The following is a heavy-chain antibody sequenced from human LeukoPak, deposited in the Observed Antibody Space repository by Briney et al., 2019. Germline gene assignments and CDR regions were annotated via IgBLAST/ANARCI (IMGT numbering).Heavy chain of an antibody. J-gene: IGHJ4*02. D-gene: IGHD6-19*01. V-gene: IGHV4-59*01. CDR1: GGSITSYY. CDR3: ARGSGWLPDC. Sequence: SETLSLTCTISGGSITSYYWSWIRQPPGKGLEWIGYFYYSGNTNYNPSLKSRVTISVDTSKNEFSLQLTSVTAADTAVYYCARGSGWLPDCWGQGTLVTVSS. CDR2: FYYSGNT.